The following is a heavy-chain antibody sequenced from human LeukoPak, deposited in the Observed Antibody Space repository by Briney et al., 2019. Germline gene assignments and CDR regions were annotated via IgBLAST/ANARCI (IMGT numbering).Heavy chain of an antibody. CDR1: GGSISSSSYY. Sequence: KPSETLSLTCTVSGGSISSSSYYWGWIRQPPGKGLEWIGSIYYSGSTYYNPSLKSRVTISVDTSKNQFSLKLSSVTAADTAVYYCAKEDQDYVVRYWGQGTLVTVSS. J-gene: IGHJ4*02. CDR3: AKEDQDYVVRY. CDR2: IYYSGST. V-gene: IGHV4-39*07. D-gene: IGHD4-17*01.